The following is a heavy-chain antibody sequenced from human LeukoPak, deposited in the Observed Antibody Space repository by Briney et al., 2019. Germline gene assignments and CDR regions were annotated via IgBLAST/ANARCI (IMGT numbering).Heavy chain of an antibody. D-gene: IGHD3-9*01. CDR3: ARGVGMDYDILTGYYPAGHFDY. CDR1: GYTFTSYG. J-gene: IGHJ4*02. Sequence: ASVKVSCKASGYTFTSYGISWVRQAPGQGLEWMGWISAYNGNTNYAQKLQGRVTMTTDTSTSTAYMELRSLRSDDTAVYYCARGVGMDYDILTGYYPAGHFDYWGQGTLVTVSS. CDR2: ISAYNGNT. V-gene: IGHV1-18*01.